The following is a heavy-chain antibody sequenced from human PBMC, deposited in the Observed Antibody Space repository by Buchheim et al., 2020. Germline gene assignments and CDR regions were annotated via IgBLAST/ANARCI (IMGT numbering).Heavy chain of an antibody. D-gene: IGHD2/OR15-2a*01. J-gene: IGHJ4*02. CDR1: GVSMKNYY. CDR3: ARVGTTWAYFDY. Sequence: QVQLQESGPGLVKPSETLSLTCNVSGVSMKNYYLSWIRQPPGKGLEWIGYMYYSGGSNYNPSLNGRATISIDTSKSQFSLILKSISAADTAMYYCARVGTTWAYFDYWGQGT. CDR2: MYYSGGS. V-gene: IGHV4-59*01.